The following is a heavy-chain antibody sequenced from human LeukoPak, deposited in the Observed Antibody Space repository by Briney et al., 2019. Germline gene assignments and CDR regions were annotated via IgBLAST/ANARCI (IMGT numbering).Heavy chain of an antibody. Sequence: GGSLRLSCAASGFTFSDYGMHWVRQAPGKGLEWVAVISYDGSNKNYEDSVKGRFTISRDNSKNSLYLQMNSLRDEDTAVYYCAKIPQGGTAGTYFDYWGQGTLVTVSS. CDR3: AKIPQGGTAGTYFDY. J-gene: IGHJ4*02. D-gene: IGHD1-26*01. CDR1: GFTFSDYG. CDR2: ISYDGSNK. V-gene: IGHV3-30*18.